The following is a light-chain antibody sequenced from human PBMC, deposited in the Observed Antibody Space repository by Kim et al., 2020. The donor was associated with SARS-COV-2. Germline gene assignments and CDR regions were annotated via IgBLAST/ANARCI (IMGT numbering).Light chain of an antibody. J-gene: IGLJ2*01. CDR1: SLRNYY. V-gene: IGLV3-19*01. CDR3: NSRDSSGVV. Sequence: SVALGQTVKITCRGDSLRNYYASWYQQKPGQAPILVFYGKNNRPSGIPHRFSGSSSRDTATLTITGTHAEDEADYYCNSRDSSGVVFGGGTQLTVL. CDR2: GKN.